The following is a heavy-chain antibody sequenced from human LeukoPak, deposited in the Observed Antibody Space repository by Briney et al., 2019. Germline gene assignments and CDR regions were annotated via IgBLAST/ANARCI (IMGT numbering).Heavy chain of an antibody. CDR1: GFTFSSYA. D-gene: IGHD6-13*01. CDR2: ISGSSDRT. CDR3: ARSTVTVAAAGIDY. V-gene: IGHV3-23*01. Sequence: GGSLRLSCAASGFTFSSYAMGWVRQAPGKGLEWVSAISGSSDRTYYADSVKGRFTISGDSSRNTVFLQMNSLRVEDTAAYYCARSTVTVAAAGIDYWGQGTLVTVSS. J-gene: IGHJ4*02.